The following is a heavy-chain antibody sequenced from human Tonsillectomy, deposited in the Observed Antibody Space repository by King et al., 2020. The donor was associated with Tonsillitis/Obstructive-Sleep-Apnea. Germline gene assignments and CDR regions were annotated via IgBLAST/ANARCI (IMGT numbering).Heavy chain of an antibody. J-gene: IGHJ4*02. Sequence: VQLVESGGGLVKPGGSLRLSCAASGFTFSDYYMSWIRQAPGKGLEWVSYISSSSSYTNYADSVKGRFTISRDNAKNSLYLQMNSLRAEDTAVYYCASMSGYSYGTFGFDYWGQGTLVTVSS. D-gene: IGHD5-18*01. V-gene: IGHV3-11*06. CDR3: ASMSGYSYGTFGFDY. CDR2: ISSSSSYT. CDR1: GFTFSDYY.